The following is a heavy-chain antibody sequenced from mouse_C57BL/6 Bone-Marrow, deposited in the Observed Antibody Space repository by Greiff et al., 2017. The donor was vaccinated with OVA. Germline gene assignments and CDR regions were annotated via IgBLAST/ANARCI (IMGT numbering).Heavy chain of an antibody. CDR3: VRDYSNFAWFAY. V-gene: IGHV10-1*01. CDR2: IRSKSNNYAT. D-gene: IGHD2-5*01. Sequence: GGGLVQPKGSLKLSCAASGFSFNTYAMNWVRQAPGKGLEWVARIRSKSNNYATYYADSVKDRFTISRDDSESMLYLQMNNLKTEDTAMYYCVRDYSNFAWFAYWGQGTLVTVSA. J-gene: IGHJ3*01. CDR1: GFSFNTYA.